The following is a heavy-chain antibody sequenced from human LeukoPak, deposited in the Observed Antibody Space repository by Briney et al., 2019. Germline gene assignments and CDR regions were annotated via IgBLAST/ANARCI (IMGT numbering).Heavy chain of an antibody. J-gene: IGHJ4*02. CDR3: ASQGPVGDYFDY. CDR1: GGSISSSSYY. Sequence: SETLSLTCTVSGGSISSSSYYWGWIRQPPGKGLEWIGSIYYSGSTYYNPSLKSRVTISVDTSKNQFSLKLSSVTAADTAVYYCASQGPVGDYFDYWGQGTLVTVSS. D-gene: IGHD3-10*01. V-gene: IGHV4-39*07. CDR2: IYYSGST.